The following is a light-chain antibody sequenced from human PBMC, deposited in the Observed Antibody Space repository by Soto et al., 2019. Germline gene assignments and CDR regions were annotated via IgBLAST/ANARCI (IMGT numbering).Light chain of an antibody. CDR3: QQRGNWRT. CDR1: QSVSSN. V-gene: IGKV3-11*01. CDR2: DAS. Sequence: EIVLIQSPATLSLSPGERATLSFRASQSVSSNLAWYQQNPGQAPRLLIFDASNRATGIPARFSGSGSGTDFTLTISSLEPEDFAVYYCQQRGNWRTFGQGTKVDIK. J-gene: IGKJ1*01.